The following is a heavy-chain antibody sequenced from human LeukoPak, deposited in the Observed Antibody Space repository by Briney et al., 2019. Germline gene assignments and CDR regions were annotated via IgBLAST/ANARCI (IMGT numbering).Heavy chain of an antibody. J-gene: IGHJ6*04. Sequence: SETLSLTCTVSGGSVSSGSYYWSWIRQPPGKGLEWIGYIYYSGSTNYNPSLKSRVTISVDTSENQFSLKLSSVTAADTAVYYCARDRGGYDRDTDYYYYYGMDVWGKGTTVTVSS. V-gene: IGHV4-61*01. CDR2: IYYSGST. D-gene: IGHD5-12*01. CDR1: GGSVSSGSYY. CDR3: ARDRGGYDRDTDYYYYYGMDV.